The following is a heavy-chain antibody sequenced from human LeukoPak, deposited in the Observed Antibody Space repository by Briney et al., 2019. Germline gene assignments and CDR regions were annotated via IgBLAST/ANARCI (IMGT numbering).Heavy chain of an antibody. V-gene: IGHV3-48*03. CDR2: ISSSGSTI. J-gene: IGHJ6*02. D-gene: IGHD2-2*01. Sequence: GGSLRLSCAASGFTFSSYEMNWVRQAPGKGLEWVSYISSSGSTIYYADSVKGRFTISRDNAKNSLYLQMNSLRAEDTAVYYCAREGVLDCSSTSCYRHNYYYYGMDVWGQGTTVTVSS. CDR1: GFTFSSYE. CDR3: AREGVLDCSSTSCYRHNYYYYGMDV.